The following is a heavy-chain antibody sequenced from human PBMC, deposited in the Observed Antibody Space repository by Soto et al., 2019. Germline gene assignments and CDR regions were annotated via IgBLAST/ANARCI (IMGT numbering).Heavy chain of an antibody. V-gene: IGHV1-18*01. Sequence: QVQLVQSGAEVKKPGASVKVSCKASGYTFTSYGISWVRQAPGQGLEWMGWIGAYNGNTNYAQKLQGRVTMTTDTSTSTAYMELRSLRSDDTAVYYCARDLRFLEWPNDAFDIWGQGTMVTVSS. D-gene: IGHD3-3*01. CDR1: GYTFTSYG. CDR3: ARDLRFLEWPNDAFDI. CDR2: IGAYNGNT. J-gene: IGHJ3*02.